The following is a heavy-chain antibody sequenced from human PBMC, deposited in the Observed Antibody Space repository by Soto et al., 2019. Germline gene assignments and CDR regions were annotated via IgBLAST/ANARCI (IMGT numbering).Heavy chain of an antibody. CDR2: INPDKGNT. D-gene: IGHD2-8*02. V-gene: IGHV1-3*01. CDR3: ARDILSVGPRANDAFDV. J-gene: IGHJ3*01. CDR1: GFTFGDNL. Sequence: QVQLVQAGAEGRKPGASVNISCWASGFTFGDNLINWVRQAPGQSLGWMGWINPDKGNTKYSQTFQARVTISRQSSASIAYVEVTDLTSDDPAVYYCARDILSVGPRANDAFDVWGQGTMVTVSS.